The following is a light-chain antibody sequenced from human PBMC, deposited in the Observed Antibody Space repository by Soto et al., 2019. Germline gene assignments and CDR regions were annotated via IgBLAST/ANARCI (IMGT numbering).Light chain of an antibody. CDR2: AAS. CDR1: QGISTD. CDR3: LQDYDFPLT. J-gene: IGKJ1*01. Sequence: AIQMTQSPSSLSASVGDRVTITCRASQGISTDLGWYQQKPGKAPKLLIYAASSLQSGVPSRFSGSGSGTDFTLTISSLQPEDFATYYCLQDYDFPLTFGQGTTVEIK. V-gene: IGKV1-6*01.